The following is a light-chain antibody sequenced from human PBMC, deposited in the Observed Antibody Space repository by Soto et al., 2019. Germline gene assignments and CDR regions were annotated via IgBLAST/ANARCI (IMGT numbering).Light chain of an antibody. CDR1: QSIRHY. V-gene: IGKV1-5*01. CDR2: GAS. Sequence: DIQMTQSPPTLSASVGDRVTITCRASQSIRHYLAWYQQMPGKAPKLPIYGASTLQSGVPSRFSGSGSGTEFTLTISSLQPDDFGTYFCQHHNSYSQTFGQGTKV. CDR3: QHHNSYSQT. J-gene: IGKJ1*01.